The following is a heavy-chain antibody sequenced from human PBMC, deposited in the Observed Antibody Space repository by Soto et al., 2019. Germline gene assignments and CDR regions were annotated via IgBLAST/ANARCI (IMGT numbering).Heavy chain of an antibody. CDR3: TTGPSSGSYGMDV. Sequence: GGSLRLSCAASGFTFSNAWMNWVRQAPGKGLEWVGRIKSKTDGGTTDYAAPVKGRFTISRDDSKNTLYLQMNSLKTEDTAVYYCTTGPSSGSYGMDVWGQGTTVTVSS. V-gene: IGHV3-15*07. J-gene: IGHJ6*02. D-gene: IGHD1-26*01. CDR2: IKSKTDGGTT. CDR1: GFTFSNAW.